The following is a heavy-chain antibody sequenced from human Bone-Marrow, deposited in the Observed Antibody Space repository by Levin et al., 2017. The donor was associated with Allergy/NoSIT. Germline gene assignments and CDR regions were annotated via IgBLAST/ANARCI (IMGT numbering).Heavy chain of an antibody. J-gene: IGHJ6*03. V-gene: IGHV1-69*04. D-gene: IGHD7-27*01. CDR1: GGTFGLSS. Sequence: SVKVSCKASGGTFGLSSISWVRQAPGQRLEWMGRIIPVVGVANYAQIFEGRVTITADRSTTTAYMELSRLIFEDTAIYYCARDRNSRTGDNYMDVWGKGTTVTVS. CDR3: ARDRNSRTGDNYMDV. CDR2: IIPVVGVA.